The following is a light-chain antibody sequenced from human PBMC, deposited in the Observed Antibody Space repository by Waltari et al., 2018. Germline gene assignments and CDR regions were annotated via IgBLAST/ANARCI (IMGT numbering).Light chain of an antibody. V-gene: IGKV3-20*01. CDR3: HQYGGTPPNT. CDR2: GAS. Sequence: EMVLTQSPGTLSLSPGERATLSCRASEFVNSRYLGWDQQKPGQSPTILIYGASSRAPGSPDRFTGAGSGTDFILTITRVEPADSAVYYCHQYGGTPPNTFGQGTRLEI. J-gene: IGKJ2*01. CDR1: EFVNSRY.